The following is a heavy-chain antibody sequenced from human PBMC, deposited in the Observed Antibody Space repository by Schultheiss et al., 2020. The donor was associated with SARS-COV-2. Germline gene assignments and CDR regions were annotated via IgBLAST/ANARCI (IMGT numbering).Heavy chain of an antibody. CDR1: GYTFTSYG. V-gene: IGHV1-8*02. J-gene: IGHJ6*03. D-gene: IGHD2-2*01. Sequence: SVKVSCKASGYTFTSYGISWVRQAPGQGLEWMGRINPNSGGTNYAQKFQGRVTMTRNTSISTAYMELSSLRSEDTAVYYCARDLTWNQLFLGYYYYYMDVWGKGTTVTVSS. CDR2: INPNSGGT. CDR3: ARDLTWNQLFLGYYYYYMDV.